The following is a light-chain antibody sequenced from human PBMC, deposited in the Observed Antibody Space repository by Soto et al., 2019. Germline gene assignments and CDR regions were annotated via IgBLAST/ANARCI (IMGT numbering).Light chain of an antibody. Sequence: IVMTQSPATLSVSPGERATLSCRASQSISTYLAWYQQKPGQAPRLLIFGASTRATGIPARFSGSGSGSGFTLTISSLQSEDFAVYSCQQYNNWPLVTFGGGTKVEIK. V-gene: IGKV3-15*01. J-gene: IGKJ4*01. CDR2: GAS. CDR1: QSISTY. CDR3: QQYNNWPLVT.